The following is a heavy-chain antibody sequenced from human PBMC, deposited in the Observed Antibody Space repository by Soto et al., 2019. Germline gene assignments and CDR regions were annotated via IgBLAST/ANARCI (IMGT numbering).Heavy chain of an antibody. V-gene: IGHV1-69*02. CDR2: ILPILGIA. CDR3: ARETYYYGSGSHSNWFDP. J-gene: IGHJ5*02. Sequence: QVQLVQSGAEVKKPGSSVKVSCKASGGTFSSYTISWVRQAPGQGLEWMGRILPILGIANYAQKFQGRVTITAAKSTSTAYMELSSLRSEDTAVYYCARETYYYGSGSHSNWFDPWGQGTLVTVSS. CDR1: GGTFSSYT. D-gene: IGHD3-10*01.